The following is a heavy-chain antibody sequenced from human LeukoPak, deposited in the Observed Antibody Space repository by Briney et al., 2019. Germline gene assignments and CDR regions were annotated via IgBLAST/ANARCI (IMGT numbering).Heavy chain of an antibody. J-gene: IGHJ2*01. D-gene: IGHD3-16*01. Sequence: GGSLRLSCAASGFSVSLNYMNWVRQAPGKGLEWVSILYSGSDTYYADSVKGRFTISRDSSKNMLFLHMNSLRAEDTVVYCARVGDDSHWYLDLWGRGTLVTVSS. CDR1: GFSVSLNY. V-gene: IGHV3-53*01. CDR2: LYSGSDT. CDR3: ARVGDDSHWYLDL.